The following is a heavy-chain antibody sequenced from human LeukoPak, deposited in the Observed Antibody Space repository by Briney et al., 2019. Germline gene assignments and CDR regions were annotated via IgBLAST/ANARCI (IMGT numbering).Heavy chain of an antibody. CDR2: INHSGST. J-gene: IGHJ4*02. CDR3: ARGRRTRPLDY. V-gene: IGHV4-34*01. Sequence: PSETLSLTCAVYGGSFSGYYWSWIRQPPGKGLEWIGEINHSGSTNYNPSLKSRVTISVDTSKNQFSPKLSSVTAADTAVYYCARGRRTRPLDYWGQGTLVTVSS. D-gene: IGHD2-2*01. CDR1: GGSFSGYY.